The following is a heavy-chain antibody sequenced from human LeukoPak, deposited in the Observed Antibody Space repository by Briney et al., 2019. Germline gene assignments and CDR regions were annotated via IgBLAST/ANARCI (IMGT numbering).Heavy chain of an antibody. D-gene: IGHD3-3*01. Sequence: SETLSLTCTISGGSISSYYWSWIRQPPGKGLEWIGYIYYSGSTYYNPSLKSRVTISVDTSKNQFSLKLSSVTAADTAVYYCARQGGRFLEWLFQDYWGQGTLVTVSS. V-gene: IGHV4-59*08. J-gene: IGHJ4*02. CDR3: ARQGGRFLEWLFQDY. CDR1: GGSISSYY. CDR2: IYYSGST.